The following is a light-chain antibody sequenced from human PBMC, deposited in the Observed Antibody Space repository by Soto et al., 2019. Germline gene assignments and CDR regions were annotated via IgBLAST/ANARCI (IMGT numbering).Light chain of an antibody. J-gene: IGKJ5*01. CDR1: QGISNS. V-gene: IGKV1-9*01. CDR2: AAS. Sequence: DINLTQSPSFLSASVGDRVIITCRASQGISNSLAWYQQKPGKAPKLLIYAASTLQSGVPSRFSGSGSGTELTLTISSLQPEDVAPYYCQHVNSYPITFGQGTRLEIK. CDR3: QHVNSYPIT.